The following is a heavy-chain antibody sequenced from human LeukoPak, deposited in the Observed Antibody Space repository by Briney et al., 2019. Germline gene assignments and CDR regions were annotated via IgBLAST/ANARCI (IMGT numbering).Heavy chain of an antibody. CDR2: IYKGGST. CDR1: GGSISSSRWY. D-gene: IGHD5-24*01. J-gene: IGHJ6*03. Sequence: SETLSLACSVSGGSISSSRWYWGWVRQPPGKGLEWIGSIYKGGSTYYNPSLKGRVTISVDTSKNQSSLKLDSVTVADTAVYYCASPKDEYYYFMDVWGEGTTVTVSS. CDR3: ASPKDEYYYFMDV. V-gene: IGHV4-39*01.